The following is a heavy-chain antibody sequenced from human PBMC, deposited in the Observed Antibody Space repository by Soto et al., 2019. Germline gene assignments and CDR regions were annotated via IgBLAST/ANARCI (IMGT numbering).Heavy chain of an antibody. Sequence: GASVKVSCKVSGYTLTELSMHWVRQAPGKGLERMGGFDPEDGETIYAQKFQGRVTMTEDTSTDTAYMELSSLRSEDTAVYYCATASGITMVRGVISHYHYMDVWGKGTTVTVSS. CDR1: GYTLTELS. D-gene: IGHD3-10*01. CDR2: FDPEDGET. CDR3: ATASGITMVRGVISHYHYMDV. J-gene: IGHJ6*03. V-gene: IGHV1-24*01.